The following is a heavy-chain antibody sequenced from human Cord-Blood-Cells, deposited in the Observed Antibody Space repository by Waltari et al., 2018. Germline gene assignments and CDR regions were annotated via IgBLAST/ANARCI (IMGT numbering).Heavy chain of an antibody. J-gene: IGHJ4*02. CDR2: INHSGST. CDR3: ARVVVTAIPDY. Sequence: QVQLQQWGAGLLKPSETLSLTCAVYSGSFRGYYWSWIRQPPGKGLGWIGEINHSGSTNYNPSLKSRVTISVDTSKNQFSLKLSSVTAADTAVYYCARVVVTAIPDYWGQGTLVTVSS. V-gene: IGHV4-34*01. CDR1: SGSFRGYY. D-gene: IGHD2-21*02.